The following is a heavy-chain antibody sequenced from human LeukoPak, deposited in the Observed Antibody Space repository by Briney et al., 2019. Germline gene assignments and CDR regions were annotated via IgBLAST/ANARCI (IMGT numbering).Heavy chain of an antibody. CDR3: ARDNGDSSSDDY. D-gene: IGHD6-13*01. J-gene: IGHJ4*02. Sequence: GGSLRLSCAASVFTLSSNYMSCVRQAPGKGLEWVPDIYDGGNTNYTDSVKGRFTISRDNSKNTLYLQMNSLRAEDTAVYYCARDNGDSSSDDYWGQGTLVSVPS. CDR2: IYDGGNT. V-gene: IGHV3-66*01. CDR1: VFTLSSNY.